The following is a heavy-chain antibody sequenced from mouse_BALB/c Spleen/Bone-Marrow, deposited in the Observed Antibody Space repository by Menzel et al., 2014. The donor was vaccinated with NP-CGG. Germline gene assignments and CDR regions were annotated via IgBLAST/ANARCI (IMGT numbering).Heavy chain of an antibody. Sequence: VQLQESGPGLVAPSQSLSITCTVSEFSLTSYGVSWVRQSPGKGLEWLGVIWGDGSTNYHSALISRLSISKDNSKSQLFLKLNSLQTDDTATYYCAKGEYAKRYYAMDYWGQGTSVTVSS. V-gene: IGHV2-3*01. CDR1: EFSLTSYG. D-gene: IGHD2-10*02. CDR2: IWGDGST. J-gene: IGHJ4*01. CDR3: AKGEYAKRYYAMDY.